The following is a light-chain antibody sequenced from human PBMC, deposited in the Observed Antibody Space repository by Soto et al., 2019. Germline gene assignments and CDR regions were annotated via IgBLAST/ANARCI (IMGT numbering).Light chain of an antibody. V-gene: IGKV1-39*01. CDR1: RSISNY. CDR3: QQSYSVPR. Sequence: DIQMTQSPSSLSASVGDRVTITCRASRSISNYLNWYQQKSGKVPRLLIYAASSLQLGLPSRFSGTGMGTAFTLTITSLQPEDSATYYCQQSYSVPRFGPGTRVDLK. CDR2: AAS. J-gene: IGKJ1*01.